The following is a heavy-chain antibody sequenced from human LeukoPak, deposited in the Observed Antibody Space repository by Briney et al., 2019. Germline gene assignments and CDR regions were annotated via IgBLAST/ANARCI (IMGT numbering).Heavy chain of an antibody. CDR2: INHSGST. V-gene: IGHV4-34*01. D-gene: IGHD3-22*01. Sequence: SETLSLTCAVYGGSFSGYYWSWIRQPPGKGLEWIGEINHSGSTNYNPSLKSRVTISVDTSKNQSSLKLSSVTAADTAVYYCARGLVYYYDSSGLLDAFDIWGQGTMVTVSS. J-gene: IGHJ3*02. CDR1: GGSFSGYY. CDR3: ARGLVYYYDSSGLLDAFDI.